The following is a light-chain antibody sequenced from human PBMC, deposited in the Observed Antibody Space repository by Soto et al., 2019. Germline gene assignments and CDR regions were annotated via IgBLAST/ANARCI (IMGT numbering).Light chain of an antibody. CDR2: AAS. V-gene: IGKV1-39*01. Sequence: DIHMTQSPSSLSASVGDRVTITCRASQSISTYLSWYQQKPGKAPKLLIFAASSLQSEVPSRFSGSRSGTDGTLTISGLKNEDFATYYCQQSYSTTWTFGQGTKVDIK. J-gene: IGKJ1*01. CDR3: QQSYSTTWT. CDR1: QSISTY.